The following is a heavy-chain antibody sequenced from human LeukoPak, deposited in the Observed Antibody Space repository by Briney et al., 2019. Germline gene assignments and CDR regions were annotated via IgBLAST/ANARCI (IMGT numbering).Heavy chain of an antibody. CDR2: IGSDNKP. J-gene: IGHJ5*02. Sequence: GGSLRLSCEASGFTFSAYAMTWVRQAPGKGLEWVSSIGSDNKPHYSESVKGRFTISRDNSKNTLYLQMNSLRAEDTALYYCAKDRLSSPTAPRFDPWGQGTQVTVSS. V-gene: IGHV3-23*05. D-gene: IGHD2/OR15-2a*01. CDR1: GFTFSAYA. CDR3: AKDRLSSPTAPRFDP.